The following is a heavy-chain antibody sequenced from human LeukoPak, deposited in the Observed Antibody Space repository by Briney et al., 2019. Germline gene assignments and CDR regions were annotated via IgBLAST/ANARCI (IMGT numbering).Heavy chain of an antibody. CDR2: INWSSSQI. Sequence: GGSLRLSCAASGFTFEDYAMHWVRQVSGKGLEWVAGINWSSSQIAYADSVKGRFTISRDNPKNTLYLQMNSLKTEDTAVYYCTTYIAAAGNGWFDPWGQGTLVTVSS. V-gene: IGHV3-9*01. J-gene: IGHJ5*02. CDR3: TTYIAAAGNGWFDP. CDR1: GFTFEDYA. D-gene: IGHD6-13*01.